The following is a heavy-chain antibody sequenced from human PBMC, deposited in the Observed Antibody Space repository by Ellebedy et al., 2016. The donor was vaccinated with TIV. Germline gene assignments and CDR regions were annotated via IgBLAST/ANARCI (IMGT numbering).Heavy chain of an antibody. J-gene: IGHJ4*02. D-gene: IGHD7-27*01. CDR3: ARRTPNWGFFDY. CDR2: ISGSGDST. CDR1: GFTFSSYP. Sequence: PGGSLRLSYAASGFTFSSYPMSWVRQAPGKGLQWVSTISGSGDSTYYTDSVKGRFTISTDNSKNTLYLQMNSLRAEDTAVYYCARRTPNWGFFDYWGQGTLLTVSS. V-gene: IGHV3-23*01.